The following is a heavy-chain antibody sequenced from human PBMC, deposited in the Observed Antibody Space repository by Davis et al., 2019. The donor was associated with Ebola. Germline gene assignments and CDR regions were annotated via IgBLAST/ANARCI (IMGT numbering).Heavy chain of an antibody. CDR2: ISSSSSTI. J-gene: IGHJ6*03. D-gene: IGHD2-2*02. CDR3: ARDEYCSSTSCYRYYYYYYMDV. V-gene: IGHV3-48*04. CDR1: GFTFSSYS. Sequence: GESLKISCAASGFTFSSYSMNWVRQAPGKGLEWVSYISSSSSTIYYADSVKGRFTISRDNAKNSLYLQMNSLRAEDTAVYYCARDEYCSSTSCYRYYYYYYMDVWGKGTTVTVSS.